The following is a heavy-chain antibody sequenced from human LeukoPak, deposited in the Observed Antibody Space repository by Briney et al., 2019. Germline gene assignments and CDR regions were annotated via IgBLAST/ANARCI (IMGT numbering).Heavy chain of an antibody. CDR3: ARDCSGGGCCFDY. CDR1: GVSISTYY. V-gene: IGHV4-59*12. CDR2: AYYSGST. Sequence: PSETLSLTCTVSGVSISTYYWSWIRQPPGKGLEWIGYAYYSGSTNYNPSLKSRVTISVDTSKNQFSLKLSSVTAADTAVYYCARDCSGGGCCFDYWGQGALVTVSS. J-gene: IGHJ4*02. D-gene: IGHD2-15*01.